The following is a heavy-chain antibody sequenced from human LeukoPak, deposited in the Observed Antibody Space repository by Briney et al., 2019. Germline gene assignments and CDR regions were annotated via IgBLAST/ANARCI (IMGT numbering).Heavy chain of an antibody. D-gene: IGHD3-16*02. Sequence: GRSLRLSCAASGFTFGDYAMHWVRQAPGKGLEWVSRIGWNSGSIAYADSVKGRFTISRDNAKKSLYLQMNSLRAEDTAVYYCVRARYDYVWGSYRLPLYYFEYWGQGTLVTVSS. CDR1: GFTFGDYA. J-gene: IGHJ4*02. CDR2: IGWNSGSI. CDR3: VRARYDYVWGSYRLPLYYFEY. V-gene: IGHV3-9*01.